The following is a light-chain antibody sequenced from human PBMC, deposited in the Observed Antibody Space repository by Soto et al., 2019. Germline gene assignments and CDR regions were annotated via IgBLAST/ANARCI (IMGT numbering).Light chain of an antibody. J-gene: IGKJ5*01. V-gene: IGKV3D-20*02. CDR3: QQRSNWPPIT. CDR2: GGS. CDR1: QSVSSN. Sequence: DIVLTQSPGTLSLSPGERATLSCRASQSVSSNHLAWYQQKPGQAPRLLIYGGSSRATGIPVRFSGSGSETDFTLTISSLEPEDFAVYYCQQRSNWPPITFGQGTRLEI.